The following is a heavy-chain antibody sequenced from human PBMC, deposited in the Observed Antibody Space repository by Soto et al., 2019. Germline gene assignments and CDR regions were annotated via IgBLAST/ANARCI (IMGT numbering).Heavy chain of an antibody. V-gene: IGHV1-69*13. Sequence: SVKVSCKASGGTFSSYAISWVRQAPGQGLEWMGGIIPIFGTANYAQKFQGRVTITADESTSTAYMELSSLRSEDTAVYYCARDSGRGYSGYESGDFDYWGQGTLVTVSS. CDR1: GGTFSSYA. CDR2: IIPIFGTA. J-gene: IGHJ4*02. CDR3: ARDSGRGYSGYESGDFDY. D-gene: IGHD5-12*01.